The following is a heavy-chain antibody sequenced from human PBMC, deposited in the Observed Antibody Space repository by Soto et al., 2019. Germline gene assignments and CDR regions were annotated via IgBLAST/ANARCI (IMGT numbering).Heavy chain of an antibody. J-gene: IGHJ4*02. CDR3: ARETLYSYGFHY. CDR1: GFTFNSYA. D-gene: IGHD5-18*01. Sequence: QVQLVESGGGVVQPGRSLGLSCAASGFTFNSYAMHWVRQAPGKGLEWVAIISYDGSIKYYADSVKGRFTISRDNSKNTLYLQMNSLRAEDTAVYYCARETLYSYGFHYWGQGTLVTVSS. CDR2: ISYDGSIK. V-gene: IGHV3-30-3*01.